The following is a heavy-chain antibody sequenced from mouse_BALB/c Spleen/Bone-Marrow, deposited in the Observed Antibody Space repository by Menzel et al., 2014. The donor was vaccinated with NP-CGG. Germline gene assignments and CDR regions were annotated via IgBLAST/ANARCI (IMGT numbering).Heavy chain of an antibody. J-gene: IGHJ2*01. CDR2: IYPSDSYT. Sequence: QVQLQQPGAELVRPGASVKLSCKASGYTFTSYWINWVKQRSGQGLEWIGNIYPSDSYTNYNQKFKDKATLTVDKSSSTAYMQLSSPTSEDSAVYYCTREGYYGSSYVDYWGQGTTLTVSS. CDR3: TREGYYGSSYVDY. CDR1: GYTFTSYW. V-gene: IGHV1-69*02. D-gene: IGHD1-1*01.